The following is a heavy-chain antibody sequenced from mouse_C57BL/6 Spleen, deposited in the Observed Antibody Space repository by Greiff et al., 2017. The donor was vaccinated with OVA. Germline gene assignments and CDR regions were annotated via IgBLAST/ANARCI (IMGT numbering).Heavy chain of an antibody. CDR3: AREEEY. CDR2: ISYDGSN. Sequence: DVTLQESGPGLVKPSQSLSLTCSVTGYSITSGYFWNWIRQFPGNKLEWMGYISYDGSNNYNPSLKNRISITRDTSKNQFFLKLNSVTTEDTATYYCAREEEYWGQGTTLTVSS. J-gene: IGHJ2*01. CDR1: GYSITSGYF. V-gene: IGHV3-6*01.